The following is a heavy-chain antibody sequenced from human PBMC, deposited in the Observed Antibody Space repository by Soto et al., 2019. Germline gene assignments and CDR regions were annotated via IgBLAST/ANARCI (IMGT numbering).Heavy chain of an antibody. CDR1: GASISYGGFS. D-gene: IGHD5-12*01. J-gene: IGHJ4*02. CDR2: INHFEST. V-gene: IGHV4-30-2*06. CDR3: VRGGGYDAFDH. Sequence: QLQLQESGSGVVRTSETLSLTCTVFGASISYGGFSWSWIRQSPGKGLEWIGYINHFESTYFHPSFKSRLSMSIDRSRNMFSLNLSSVTAADMAVYYCVRGGGYDAFDHWGQGVPVTVSP.